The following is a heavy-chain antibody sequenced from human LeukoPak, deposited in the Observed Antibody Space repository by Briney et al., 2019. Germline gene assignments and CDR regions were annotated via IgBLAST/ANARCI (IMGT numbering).Heavy chain of an antibody. CDR2: IDYGGRA. D-gene: IGHD2-2*01. J-gene: IGHJ4*02. Sequence: SETLSLTCTVSGGSFSGYHWNWIRQPPGKGLEWIGEIDYGGRAHYSPSLKSRLTVSLETSKNHFSLNLRSVTAADTAVYYCATYAAGQGGRGYWGQGTLVTVSS. CDR3: ATYAAGQGGRGY. CDR1: GGSFSGYH. V-gene: IGHV4-59*08.